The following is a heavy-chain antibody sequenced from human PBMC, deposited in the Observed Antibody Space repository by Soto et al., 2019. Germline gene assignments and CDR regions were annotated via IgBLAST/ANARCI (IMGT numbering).Heavy chain of an antibody. J-gene: IGHJ5*02. Sequence: EVQLVESGGGLVQPGGSLRLSCAASGFTVSTKYMSWVRQMPGKGLEWMGIIYPGDSDTRYSPSFQGQVTISADKSISTAYLQWSSLKASDTAMYYCARHYGLGYCSGGSCPLVSWGQGTLVTVSS. D-gene: IGHD2-15*01. CDR2: IYPGDSDT. V-gene: IGHV5-51*01. CDR3: ARHYGLGYCSGGSCPLVS. CDR1: GFTVSTKY.